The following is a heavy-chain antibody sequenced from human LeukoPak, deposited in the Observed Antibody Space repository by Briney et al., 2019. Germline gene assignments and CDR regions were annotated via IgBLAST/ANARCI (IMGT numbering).Heavy chain of an antibody. J-gene: IGHJ4*02. CDR1: GFTFKRYN. Sequence: GGSLRLSRAASGFTFKRYNMHWVRQAPGKGLEWVAFIEDDGSNKNYADAVKGRFTVPRDNSINTLYLHMNSLRIEDMAVYYCAKDSAWATDYWGRGTLVTVSS. CDR3: AKDSAWATDY. D-gene: IGHD6-19*01. CDR2: IEDDGSNK. V-gene: IGHV3-30*02.